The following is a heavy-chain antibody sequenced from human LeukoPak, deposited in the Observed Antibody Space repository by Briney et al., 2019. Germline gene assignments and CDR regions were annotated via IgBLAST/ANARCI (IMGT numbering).Heavy chain of an antibody. CDR1: GFTFSSYA. CDR2: ISYDGSNK. V-gene: IGHV3-30*04. D-gene: IGHD3-10*01. Sequence: GRSLRLSCAASGFTFSSYAMHWVRQAPGKGLEWVAVISYDGSNKYYADSVKGRFTISRDNSKNTLYLQMNSLRAEDTAVYYCARDSSLWFGELLSLGGYFDYWGQGTLVTVSS. CDR3: ARDSSLWFGELLSLGGYFDY. J-gene: IGHJ4*02.